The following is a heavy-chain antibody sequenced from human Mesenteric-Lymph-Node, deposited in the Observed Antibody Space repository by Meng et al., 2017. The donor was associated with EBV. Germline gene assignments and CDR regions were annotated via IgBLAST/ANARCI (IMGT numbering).Heavy chain of an antibody. J-gene: IGHJ4*02. Sequence: QGQVQQWGAGLLKPSHTLSLPCAVYGGSFSGYYWTWIRQPPGRGLEWIGEINHSGSTNHNPSLKSRVTISADTSKDQFSLKLSSVTAADTAVYYCARGYAGYYGKLFDYWGQGTLVTVSS. CDR1: GGSFSGYY. CDR3: ARGYAGYYGKLFDY. CDR2: INHSGST. D-gene: IGHD3-3*01. V-gene: IGHV4-34*01.